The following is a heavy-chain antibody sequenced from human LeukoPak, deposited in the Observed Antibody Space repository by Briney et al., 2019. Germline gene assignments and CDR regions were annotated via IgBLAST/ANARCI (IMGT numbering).Heavy chain of an antibody. Sequence: SETLSLTCAVYGGSFSGYYWSWIRQPPGKGLEWIGEINHSGSTNYNPSLKSRVAISVDTSKNQFSLKLSSVTAADTAVYYCARGRLYSGSYRRWFDPWGQGTLVTVSS. D-gene: IGHD1-26*01. CDR2: INHSGST. CDR3: ARGRLYSGSYRRWFDP. J-gene: IGHJ5*02. V-gene: IGHV4-34*01. CDR1: GGSFSGYY.